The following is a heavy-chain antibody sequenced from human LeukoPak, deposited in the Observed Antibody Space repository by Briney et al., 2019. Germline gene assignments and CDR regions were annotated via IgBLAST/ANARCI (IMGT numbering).Heavy chain of an antibody. V-gene: IGHV3-9*03. J-gene: IGHJ4*02. CDR2: ISWNSGSI. Sequence: GGSLRLSCAASGFTFDDYAMHWVRQAPGKGLEWVSGISWNSGSIGYADSVKGRFTFSRDNAKNSLYLQMNSLRAEDMALYYCAKDWGLRLGELSSTLFDYWGQGTLVTVSS. CDR3: AKDWGLRLGELSSTLFDY. D-gene: IGHD3-16*02. CDR1: GFTFDDYA.